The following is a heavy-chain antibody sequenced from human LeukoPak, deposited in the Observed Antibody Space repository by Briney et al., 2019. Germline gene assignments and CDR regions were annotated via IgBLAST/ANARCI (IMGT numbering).Heavy chain of an antibody. CDR1: GYTFTDYY. V-gene: IGHV1-2*06. CDR2: INPNSGGT. D-gene: IGHD1-14*01. CDR3: ARDKRSTAGNWFDP. J-gene: IGHJ5*02. Sequence: GASVKVSCKASGYTFTDYYVHWVRQAPGQGLEWMGRINPNSGGTNYAQRFQGRVTVTSDTSISTAYMELSTLRSDDAAVYYCARDKRSTAGNWFDPWGQGTLVTVSS.